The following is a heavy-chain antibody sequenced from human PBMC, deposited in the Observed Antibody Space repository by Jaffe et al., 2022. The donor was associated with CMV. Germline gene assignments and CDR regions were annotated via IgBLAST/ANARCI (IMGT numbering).Heavy chain of an antibody. CDR1: GFTFSDYY. CDR2: ISSSSSYT. D-gene: IGHD2-15*01. CDR3: ARELRGGPVGAAVDY. V-gene: IGHV3-11*06. J-gene: IGHJ4*02. Sequence: QVQLVESGGGLVKPGGSLRLSCAASGFTFSDYYMSWIRQAPGKGLEWVSYISSSSSYTNYADSVKGRFTISRDNAKNSLYLQMNSLRAEDTAVYYCARELRGGPVGAAVDYWGQGTLVTVSS.